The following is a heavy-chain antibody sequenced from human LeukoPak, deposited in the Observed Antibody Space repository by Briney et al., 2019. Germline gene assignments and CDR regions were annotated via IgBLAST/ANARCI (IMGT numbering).Heavy chain of an antibody. D-gene: IGHD6-13*01. CDR3: TSLARIAAAGPIDY. V-gene: IGHV3-73*01. J-gene: IGHJ4*02. CDR2: IRSKANSYAT. CDR1: GFTFSGFA. Sequence: QAGGSLRLSCAASGFTFSGFAMHWVRQASGQGLEWVGRIRSKANSYATAYAASVKGRFTISRDDSKNTAYLQMNSLKTEDTAVYYCTSLARIAAAGPIDYWGQGTLVTVSS.